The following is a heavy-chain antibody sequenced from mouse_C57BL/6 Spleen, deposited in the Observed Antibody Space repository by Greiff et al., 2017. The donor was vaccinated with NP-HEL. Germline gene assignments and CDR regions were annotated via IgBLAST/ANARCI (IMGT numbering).Heavy chain of an antibody. V-gene: IGHV5-9-1*02. CDR3: TRDLYGSPWFAY. J-gene: IGHJ3*01. CDR1: GFTFSSYA. Sequence: EVKLVESGEGLVKPGGSLKLSCAASGFTFSSYAMSWVRQTPEKRLEWVAYISSGGDYIYYADTVKGRFTISRDNARNTLYLQMSSLKSEDTAMYYCTRDLYGSPWFAYWGQGTLVTVSA. CDR2: ISSGGDYI. D-gene: IGHD1-1*01.